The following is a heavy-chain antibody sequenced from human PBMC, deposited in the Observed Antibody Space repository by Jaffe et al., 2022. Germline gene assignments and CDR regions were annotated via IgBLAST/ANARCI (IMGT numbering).Heavy chain of an antibody. CDR2: IIPIFGTA. V-gene: IGHV1-69*05. Sequence: QVQLVQSGAEVKKPGSSVKVSCKASGGTFSSYAISWVRQAPGQGLEWMGGIIPIFGTANYAQKFQGRVTITTDESTSTAYMELSSLRSEDTAVYYCARAVLNYHAPGLYYYYMDVWGKGTTVTVSS. CDR3: ARAVLNYHAPGLYYYYMDV. CDR1: GGTFSSYA. J-gene: IGHJ6*03. D-gene: IGHD2-8*01.